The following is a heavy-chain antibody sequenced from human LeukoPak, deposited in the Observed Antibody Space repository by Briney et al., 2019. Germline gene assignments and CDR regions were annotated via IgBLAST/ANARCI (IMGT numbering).Heavy chain of an antibody. CDR3: AGSYYDILTVYYYYYMDV. CDR2: VNPNSGNT. CDR1: GYTFTSYD. Sequence: VASVKVSCKASGYTFTSYDINWVRQATGQGLEWMGWVNPNSGNTGYAQKFQGRVTMTRNTSISTAYMELSSLRSEDTAVYYCAGSYYDILTVYYYYYMDVWGKGTTVTVSS. V-gene: IGHV1-8*01. D-gene: IGHD3-9*01. J-gene: IGHJ6*03.